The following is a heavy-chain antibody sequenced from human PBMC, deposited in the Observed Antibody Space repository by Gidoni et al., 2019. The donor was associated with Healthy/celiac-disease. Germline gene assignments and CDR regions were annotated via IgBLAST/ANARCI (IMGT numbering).Heavy chain of an antibody. J-gene: IGHJ3*02. CDR1: GGSISSSSYY. V-gene: IGHV4-39*01. CDR2: IYSSGSP. Sequence: QLQLQESGPGLVKPSETLSLTCTVSGGSISSSSYYWGWIRQPPGMGLEWIGSIYSSGSPYYHPSLKSLVTISVDTSKNQFSLNLSSVTAADTAVYYCARHSGLRGGYCSGGSCYSDAVDIWGQGTMVTVSS. CDR3: ARHSGLRGGYCSGGSCYSDAVDI. D-gene: IGHD2-15*01.